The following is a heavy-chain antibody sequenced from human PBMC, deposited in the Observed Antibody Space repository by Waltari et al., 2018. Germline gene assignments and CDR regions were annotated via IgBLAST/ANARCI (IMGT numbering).Heavy chain of an antibody. CDR1: GGSISSYY. V-gene: IGHV4-59*01. CDR3: ARNGHSSSWYTFQH. Sequence: QVQLQESGPGLVKPSETLSLTCTVSGGSISSYYWSWIRQPPGKGLEWIGYIYYSGSTNYSPSRKSRVTISVDTSKNQFSLKLSSVTAADTAVYYCARNGHSSSWYTFQHWGQGTLVTVSS. CDR2: IYYSGST. J-gene: IGHJ1*01. D-gene: IGHD6-13*01.